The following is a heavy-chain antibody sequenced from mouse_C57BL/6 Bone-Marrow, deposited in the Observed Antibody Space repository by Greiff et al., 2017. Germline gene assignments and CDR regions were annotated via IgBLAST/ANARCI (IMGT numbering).Heavy chain of an antibody. CDR2: ISSGSSTI. CDR1: GFTFSDYG. D-gene: IGHD2-1*01. CDR3: ARGIYCNYEAY. V-gene: IGHV5-17*01. Sequence: DVKLQESGGGLVKPGGSLKLSCAASGFTFSDYGMHWVSQAPEKGLEWVAYISSGSSTIYYEDTVKGRFTISRDNAKNTLFRQMTSLRSEDTAMYYCARGIYCNYEAYWGQGTLVTVSA. J-gene: IGHJ3*01.